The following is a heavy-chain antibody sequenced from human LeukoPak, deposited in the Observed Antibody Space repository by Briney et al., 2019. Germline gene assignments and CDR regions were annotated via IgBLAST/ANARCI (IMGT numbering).Heavy chain of an antibody. V-gene: IGHV1-3*01. D-gene: IGHD5-24*01. CDR2: INAGNGQT. J-gene: IGHJ4*02. CDR3: ARAGVVEMATIGFDY. CDR1: GYTFTSYA. Sequence: ASVKVSCKASGYTFTSYAIHWVRQAPGQRLEWMGRINAGNGQTKYPQKFQRRVTITRDTSASTAYMELSSLRSEDTAVYYCARAGVVEMATIGFDYWGQGTLVTVSS.